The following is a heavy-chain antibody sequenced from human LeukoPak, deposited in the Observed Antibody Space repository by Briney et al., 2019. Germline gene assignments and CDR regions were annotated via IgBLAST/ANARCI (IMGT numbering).Heavy chain of an antibody. J-gene: IGHJ4*02. CDR2: INPSSGGT. V-gene: IGHV1-2*02. D-gene: IGHD2-15*01. Sequence: GASVKVSCKASGYRFTDNYMHWVRQAPGQGLEWMGWINPSSGGTNYAQKFRGRVTMTRDTSISTAYMELSSLRSDDTAVYYCARLVVGAVCGFDYWGQGTLVTVSS. CDR1: GYRFTDNY. CDR3: ARLVVGAVCGFDY.